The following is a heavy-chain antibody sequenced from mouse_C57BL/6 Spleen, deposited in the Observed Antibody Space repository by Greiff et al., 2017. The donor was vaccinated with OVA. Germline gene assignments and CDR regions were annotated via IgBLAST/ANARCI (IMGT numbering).Heavy chain of an antibody. CDR1: GFTFSSYA. CDR3: ARDYYYGSSYDY. V-gene: IGHV5-4*01. D-gene: IGHD1-1*01. J-gene: IGHJ2*01. CDR2: ISDGGSCT. Sequence: EVKLMESGGGLVKPGGSLKLSCAASGFTFSSYAMSWVRQTPEKRLEWVATISDGGSCTYYPDNVKGRFTISRDNAKNNLYLQMSHLKSEDTAMYYCARDYYYGSSYDYWGQGTTLTVSS.